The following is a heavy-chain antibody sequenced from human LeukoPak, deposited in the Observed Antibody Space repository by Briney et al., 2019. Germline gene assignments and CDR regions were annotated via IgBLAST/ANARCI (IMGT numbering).Heavy chain of an antibody. J-gene: IGHJ4*02. Sequence: GGSLRLSCAASGFSFSNYWMSWVRQAPGKGLEWVANIKQDGSEKYYVDSVKGRFTVSRDHAENSLYLQMNSLRAEDTAVYYCARGPGRLCSSTSCSMDSWGPGTLVTVSS. CDR3: ARGPGRLCSSTSCSMDS. CDR1: GFSFSNYW. V-gene: IGHV3-7*01. D-gene: IGHD2-2*01. CDR2: IKQDGSEK.